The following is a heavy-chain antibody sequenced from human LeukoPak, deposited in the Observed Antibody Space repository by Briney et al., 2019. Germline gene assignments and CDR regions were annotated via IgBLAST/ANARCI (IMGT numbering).Heavy chain of an antibody. D-gene: IGHD1-26*01. V-gene: IGHV4-38-2*02. CDR1: DYSISSSYY. CDR3: ARVVVGVNQRYFDY. Sequence: SETLSLTCTVSDYSISSSYYWGWIRQPPGKGLEWIGSIYHSGNAYYNPSLKSRISMSIDTSKNQFSLRLNSVTAADTAVYYCARVVVGVNQRYFDYWGQGTLVTVSS. CDR2: IYHSGNA. J-gene: IGHJ4*02.